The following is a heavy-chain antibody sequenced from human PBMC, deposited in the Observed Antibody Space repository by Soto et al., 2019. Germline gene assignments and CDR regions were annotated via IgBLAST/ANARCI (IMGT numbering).Heavy chain of an antibody. Sequence: SETLSLTCTVSGGSISSSSYYWGWIRQPPGKGLEWIGSIYYSGSTYYNPSLKSRVTISVDTSKNQFSLKLSSVTAADTAVYYCARRRYCTKGVCYTGEYFDYWGQGTLVTVS. CDR1: GGSISSSSYY. V-gene: IGHV4-39*01. CDR3: ARRRYCTKGVCYTGEYFDY. CDR2: IYYSGST. D-gene: IGHD2-8*01. J-gene: IGHJ4*02.